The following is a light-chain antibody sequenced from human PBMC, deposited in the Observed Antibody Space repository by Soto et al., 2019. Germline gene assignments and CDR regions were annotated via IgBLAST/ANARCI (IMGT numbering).Light chain of an antibody. J-gene: IGLJ3*02. CDR3: QSYDSSLSGFWV. CDR1: SSNIGAGYD. V-gene: IGLV1-40*01. CDR2: GNS. Sequence: QPVLTQPPSVSGAPGQRVTISCTGSSSNIGAGYDVHWYQQLPGTAPKLLIYGNSNRPSGVPDRFSGSKSGTSASLAITGLQAEDEADYDCQSYDSSLSGFWVFGGGTKVTVL.